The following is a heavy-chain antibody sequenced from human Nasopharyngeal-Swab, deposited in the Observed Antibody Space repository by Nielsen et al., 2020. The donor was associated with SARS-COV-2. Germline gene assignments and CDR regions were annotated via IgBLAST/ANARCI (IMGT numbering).Heavy chain of an antibody. V-gene: IGHV3-11*04. D-gene: IGHD3-10*01. J-gene: IGHJ6*03. CDR2: LSSSGSTI. Sequence: LRLSCADTGFTYSDYYMSWVRQAPAKGLAWVSYLSSSGSTIYHADSVRGRFTISRDNAHNPLYLQINSLRAEDTAGYYCASRAGNEFRSYYRGYYYYMDVWGKGTTVTVSS. CDR3: ASRAGNEFRSYYRGYYYYMDV. CDR1: GFTYSDYY.